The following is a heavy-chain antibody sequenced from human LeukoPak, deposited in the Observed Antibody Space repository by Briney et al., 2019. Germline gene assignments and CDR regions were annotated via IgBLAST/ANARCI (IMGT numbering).Heavy chain of an antibody. Sequence: GGSLRLSCAASGIAISGYWMHWIRQVPGKGLMWVSRIKNDGSATMYADSVKGRFTISRDNAKNTLYLQMNSLRAEDTAVYYCTKSDWFDPWGQGTLVTVSS. CDR3: TKSDWFDP. CDR1: GIAISGYW. V-gene: IGHV3-74*03. J-gene: IGHJ5*02. CDR2: IKNDGSAT.